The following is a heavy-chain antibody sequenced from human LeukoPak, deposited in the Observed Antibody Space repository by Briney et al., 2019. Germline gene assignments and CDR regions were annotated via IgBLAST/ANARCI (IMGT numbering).Heavy chain of an antibody. Sequence: GGSLRLSCAASGLAVSSYSMNWVRQAPGKGLEWVSYISSSSSTIYYADSVKGRFTISRDNAKKSLYLQMNSLIDEDTAVYYCARARASGRSGFDYWGQGTLVTVSS. J-gene: IGHJ4*02. D-gene: IGHD2-15*01. CDR3: ARARASGRSGFDY. V-gene: IGHV3-48*02. CDR2: ISSSSSTI. CDR1: GLAVSSYS.